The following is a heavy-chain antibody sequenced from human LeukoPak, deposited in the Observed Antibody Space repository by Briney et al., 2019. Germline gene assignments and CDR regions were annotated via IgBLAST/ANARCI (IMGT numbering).Heavy chain of an antibody. D-gene: IGHD2-8*01. CDR3: ARGGECTNGVCLNWFDP. CDR2: INHSGST. Sequence: SETLSLTCAVYGGSFSGYYWSWIRQPPGKGLEWIGEINHSGSTNYNPSLKSRVTVSVDTSKNQFSLKLSSVTAADTALYYCARGGECTNGVCLNWFDPWGQGTLVTVSS. J-gene: IGHJ5*02. V-gene: IGHV4-34*01. CDR1: GGSFSGYY.